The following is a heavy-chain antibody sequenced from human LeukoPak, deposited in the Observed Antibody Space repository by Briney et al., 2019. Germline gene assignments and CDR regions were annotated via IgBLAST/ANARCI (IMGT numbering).Heavy chain of an antibody. V-gene: IGHV1-18*01. CDR2: ISAYKGNT. Sequence: ASVKVSCKASGYTFTSYGISWVRQAPGQGLEWMGWISAYKGNTNYAQKLQGRVTMTTDTSTRTAYMELRSLRSDDTAVYYCARVGRYCSGGSCYSFSDWFDPWGQGTLVTVSS. CDR1: GYTFTSYG. D-gene: IGHD2-15*01. J-gene: IGHJ5*02. CDR3: ARVGRYCSGGSCYSFSDWFDP.